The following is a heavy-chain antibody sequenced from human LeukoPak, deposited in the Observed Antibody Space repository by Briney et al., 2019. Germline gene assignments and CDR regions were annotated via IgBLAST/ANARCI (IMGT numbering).Heavy chain of an antibody. CDR1: GGSISTYY. CDR3: ASSLGYSYGYGYFDY. CDR2: ISHSGST. V-gene: IGHV4-59*01. J-gene: IGHJ4*02. Sequence: SESLSLTCTVSGGSISTYYWSWIRQPPGKGLEWIGCISHSGSTKYTPSLKSRVTMSIDTSKNQFSLDLYSVTAADTAVYYCASSLGYSYGYGYFDYWGQGTLVTVSS. D-gene: IGHD5-18*01.